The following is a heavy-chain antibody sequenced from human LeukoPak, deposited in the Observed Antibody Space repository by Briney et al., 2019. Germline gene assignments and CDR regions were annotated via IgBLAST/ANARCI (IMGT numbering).Heavy chain of an antibody. Sequence: PGGSLRLSCAASGFNFNKYDMTWARQAPGKGLEWVSTITGRSDKTYYTDSVKGRFVTSRDNSKDTLYLQMNSLRAKDTALYYCAKGGWLDDLGQGALVTVSS. CDR1: GFNFNKYD. CDR2: ITGRSDKT. V-gene: IGHV3-23*01. J-gene: IGHJ4*02. D-gene: IGHD6-19*01. CDR3: AKGGWLDD.